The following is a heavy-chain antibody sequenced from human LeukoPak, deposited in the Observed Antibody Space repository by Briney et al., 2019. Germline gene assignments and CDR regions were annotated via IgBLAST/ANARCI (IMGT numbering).Heavy chain of an antibody. V-gene: IGHV3-48*04. Sequence: GGSLRLSCAASGFSFSSYWMSWVRQAPGKGLEWVSYISSSGSTIYYADSVKGRFTISRDNAKNSLYLQMNSLRAEDTAVYYCAELGITMIGGVWGKGTTVTISS. CDR2: ISSSGSTI. CDR1: GFSFSSYW. CDR3: AELGITMIGGV. J-gene: IGHJ6*04. D-gene: IGHD3-10*02.